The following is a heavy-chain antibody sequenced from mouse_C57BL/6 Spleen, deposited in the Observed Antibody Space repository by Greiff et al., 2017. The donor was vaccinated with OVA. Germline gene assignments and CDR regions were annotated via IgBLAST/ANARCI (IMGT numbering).Heavy chain of an antibody. Sequence: EVKLLESGPGLVKPSQSLSLTCSVTGYSITSGYYWNWIRQFPGNKLEWMGYISYDGSNNYNPSLKNRISITRDTSKNQFFLKLNSVTTEDTATYYCARGAYYDYDGNWYFDVWGTGTTVTVSS. V-gene: IGHV3-6*01. CDR3: ARGAYYDYDGNWYFDV. J-gene: IGHJ1*03. CDR1: GYSITSGYY. CDR2: ISYDGSN. D-gene: IGHD2-4*01.